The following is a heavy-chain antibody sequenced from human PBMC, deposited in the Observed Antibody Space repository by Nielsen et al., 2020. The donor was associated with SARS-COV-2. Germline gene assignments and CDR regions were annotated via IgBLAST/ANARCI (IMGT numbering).Heavy chain of an antibody. Sequence: SVKVSCKASGGTFSSYAISWVRQAPGQGLEWMGRIIPILGIANYARKFQGRVTFTRDTSADTAYMELSSLKSEDTGVYYCGRVYSTGWHNIDVWGQGTLVTVSS. J-gene: IGHJ4*02. V-gene: IGHV1-69*04. CDR2: IIPILGIA. CDR3: GRVYSTGWHNIDV. CDR1: GGTFSSYA. D-gene: IGHD1/OR15-1a*01.